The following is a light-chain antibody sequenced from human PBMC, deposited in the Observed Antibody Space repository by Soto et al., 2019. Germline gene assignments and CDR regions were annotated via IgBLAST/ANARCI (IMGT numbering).Light chain of an antibody. V-gene: IGKV3-20*01. CDR2: AAS. CDR3: QQYGSSPPWT. CDR1: QPISSHRY. J-gene: IGKJ1*01. Sequence: EIVLTQSPGTLSLSPGERATLSCRASQPISSHRYLAWYQQKPGQPPRLLIYAASTRATGIPDRFSGSGSGTDFTLTISRLEPEDFAVYHCQQYGSSPPWTFGQGTKVDIK.